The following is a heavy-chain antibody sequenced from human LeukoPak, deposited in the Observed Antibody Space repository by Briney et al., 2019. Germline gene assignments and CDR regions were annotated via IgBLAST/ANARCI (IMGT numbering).Heavy chain of an antibody. V-gene: IGHV4-34*01. Sequence: SETLSLTCAVYGGSFIGYYWSRIRPPPGKGLEWIGEINHSGSTNYNPSLKSRVTISVDTSKNQFSLKLSSVTAADTAVYYCAREDYGDYGLDYWGQGTLVTVSS. D-gene: IGHD4-17*01. CDR3: AREDYGDYGLDY. CDR2: INHSGST. CDR1: GGSFIGYY. J-gene: IGHJ4*02.